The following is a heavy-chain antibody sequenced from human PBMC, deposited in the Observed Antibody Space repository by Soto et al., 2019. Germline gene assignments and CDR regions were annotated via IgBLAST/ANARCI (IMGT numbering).Heavy chain of an antibody. Sequence: EVQLLESGGGLVQPGGSLRLSCAASGFTFSSYDMSWVRQAPGKGLEWVSAISGSGGSTYYADSVKGGFTIPRDHSKNTLYLQMNSLRAEDTGVYYCATSVDDFWSSYYIGFDNWGQGTIVTVSS. CDR1: GFTFSSYD. CDR3: ATSVDDFWSSYYIGFDN. D-gene: IGHD3-3*01. V-gene: IGHV3-23*01. J-gene: IGHJ4*02. CDR2: ISGSGGST.